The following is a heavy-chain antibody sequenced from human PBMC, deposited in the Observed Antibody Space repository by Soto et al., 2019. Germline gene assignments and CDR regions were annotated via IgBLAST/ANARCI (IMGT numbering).Heavy chain of an antibody. CDR1: GFTFSSYA. J-gene: IGHJ4*02. Sequence: QVQLVASGGGVVQPGRSLRLSCAASGFTFSSYAMHWVRQAPGKGLEWVAVISYYGSNKYYADSVKGRVTISRDNSKNTLYLQINSLRAEDMAVYYCARDKHGYGSGGSCFIFDYWGQGTLVTVSS. CDR2: ISYYGSNK. V-gene: IGHV3-30-3*01. CDR3: ARDKHGYGSGGSCFIFDY. D-gene: IGHD2-15*01.